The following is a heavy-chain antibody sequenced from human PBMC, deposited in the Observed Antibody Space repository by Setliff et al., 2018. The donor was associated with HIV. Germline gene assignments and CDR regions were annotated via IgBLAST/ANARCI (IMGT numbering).Heavy chain of an antibody. V-gene: IGHV3-33*06. D-gene: IGHD3-16*01. CDR3: VKNLYTEVWGEIFDS. CDR1: GFTFNDYA. CDR2: IWHDGSNQ. Sequence: PGGTLRLSCAASGFTFNDYAMHWVRQAPGKGLEWVAVIWHDGSNQYYADSVKGRFTISRDNSRNTQYLQMNSLSVEDTAVYYCVKNLYTEVWGEIFDSWGRGTLVTVSS. J-gene: IGHJ4*02.